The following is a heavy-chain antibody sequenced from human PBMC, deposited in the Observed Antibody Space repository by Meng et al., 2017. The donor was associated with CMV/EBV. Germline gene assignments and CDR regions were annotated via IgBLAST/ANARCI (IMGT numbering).Heavy chain of an antibody. J-gene: IGHJ5*02. Sequence: GGSLRLSCAASGFTFSSYEMYWVRQAPGKGLEWVSYISSSGDTKYYADSVSGRFTISRDNARKPLFLQMNSLRAEDTAVYYCARGKFYYDSSGYYAFYHWGQGTRVTVSS. V-gene: IGHV3-48*03. CDR2: ISSSGDTK. CDR3: ARGKFYYDSSGYYAFYH. D-gene: IGHD3-22*01. CDR1: GFTFSSYE.